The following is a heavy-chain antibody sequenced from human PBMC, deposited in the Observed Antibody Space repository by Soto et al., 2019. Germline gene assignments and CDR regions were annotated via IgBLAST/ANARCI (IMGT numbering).Heavy chain of an antibody. V-gene: IGHV1-2*04. CDR3: ARDLTGVAAAGDNWFDP. CDR2: INPNSGGT. J-gene: IGHJ5*02. D-gene: IGHD6-13*01. Sequence: QVQLVQSGAEAKKPGASVKVSCKASGYTFTGYYMHWVRQAPGQGLEWMGWINPNSGGTNYAQKFQGWVTMTRDTSISTAYMELSRLRSDDTAVYYGARDLTGVAAAGDNWFDPWGQGTLVTVSS. CDR1: GYTFTGYY.